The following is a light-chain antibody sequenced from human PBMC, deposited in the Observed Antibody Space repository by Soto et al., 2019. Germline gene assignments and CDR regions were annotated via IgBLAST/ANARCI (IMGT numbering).Light chain of an antibody. J-gene: IGLJ2*01. CDR3: QSFDTSLSGFVV. V-gene: IGLV1-40*01. Sequence: QSVLTQPPSMSGAPGQRVTISCTGSSSNIGAGYDVHWYQQHPGTAPKLLIFDNNNRPSGVPDRFPGSKSDTSASLAITGLHAEDEADYYCQSFDTSLSGFVVFCGGTKLTVL. CDR2: DNN. CDR1: SSNIGAGYD.